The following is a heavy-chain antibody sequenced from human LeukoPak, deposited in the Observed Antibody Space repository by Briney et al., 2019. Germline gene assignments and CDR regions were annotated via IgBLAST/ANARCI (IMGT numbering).Heavy chain of an antibody. D-gene: IGHD3-22*01. CDR2: FSGSSSDI. CDR3: ARRGYYDYSGFDY. V-gene: IGHV3-21*01. CDR1: EFTFSSYS. Sequence: GSLRLSCAGSEFTFSSYSMNWVRQAPGKGLEWVLSFSGSSSDIYYADSVKGRFTISRDNSKNSLYLQMKSLRAEDTALYYCARRGYYDYSGFDYWGQGTLVTVSS. J-gene: IGHJ4*02.